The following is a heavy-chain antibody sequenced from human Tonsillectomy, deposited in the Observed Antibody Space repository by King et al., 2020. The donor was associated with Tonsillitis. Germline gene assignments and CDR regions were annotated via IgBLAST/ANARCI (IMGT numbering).Heavy chain of an antibody. V-gene: IGHV1-69*01. D-gene: IGHD1/OR15-1a*01. J-gene: IGHJ3*02. CDR2: IIPILGAT. Sequence: VQLVESGAEVKKPGSSVKVSCKASGGAFSSYRISWVRQAPGQGLEWMGGIIPILGATNYAQKFQGRGTITADESTSTAYMELSSLRSEDTAVYHCGREGTGMGGAFDIWGQGTMVTVSS. CDR1: GGAFSSYR. CDR3: GREGTGMGGAFDI.